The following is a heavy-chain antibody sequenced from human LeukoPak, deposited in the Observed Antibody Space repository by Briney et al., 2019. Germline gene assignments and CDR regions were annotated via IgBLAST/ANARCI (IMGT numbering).Heavy chain of an antibody. V-gene: IGHV3-21*01. D-gene: IGHD6-6*01. J-gene: IGHJ4*02. Sequence: GGSLRLSCAASGFTFSSYSMNWVRQAPGKGLEWVSSISSSSSYIYYADSVKGRFTISRDNSKNTLYLQMNSLRAEDTAVYYCARDKGSIAARPFDYWGQGTLVTVSS. CDR3: ARDKGSIAARPFDY. CDR2: ISSSSSYI. CDR1: GFTFSSYS.